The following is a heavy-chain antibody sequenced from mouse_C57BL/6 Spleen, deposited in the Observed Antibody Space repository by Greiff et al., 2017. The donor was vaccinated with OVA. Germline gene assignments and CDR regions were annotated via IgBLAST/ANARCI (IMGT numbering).Heavy chain of an antibody. Sequence: EVKLVESGGGLVQPGGSMKLSCAASGFTFSDAWMDWVRQSPEKGLEWVAEIRNKANNHATYYAESVKGRFTISRDDSKSSVYLQMNSLRAEDTGIYYCTRRWLLRRYFDVWGTGTTVTVSS. D-gene: IGHD2-3*01. V-gene: IGHV6-6*01. CDR2: IRNKANNHAT. J-gene: IGHJ1*03. CDR1: GFTFSDAW. CDR3: TRRWLLRRYFDV.